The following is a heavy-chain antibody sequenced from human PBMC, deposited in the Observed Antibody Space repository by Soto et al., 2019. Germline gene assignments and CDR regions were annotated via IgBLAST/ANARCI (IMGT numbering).Heavy chain of an antibody. D-gene: IGHD3-22*01. CDR2: IRSKAYGGTT. Sequence: GSLRLSCTASGFTFGDYAMSWFRQAPGKGLEWVGFIRSKAYGGTTEYAASVKGRFTISRDDSKSIAYLQMNSLKTEDTAVYYCTRDVPVGYYDSSGYYRFDYWGQGTLVTVSS. V-gene: IGHV3-49*03. CDR3: TRDVPVGYYDSSGYYRFDY. J-gene: IGHJ4*02. CDR1: GFTFGDYA.